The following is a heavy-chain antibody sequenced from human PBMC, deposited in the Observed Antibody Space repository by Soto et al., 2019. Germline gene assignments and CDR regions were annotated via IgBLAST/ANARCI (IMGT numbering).Heavy chain of an antibody. D-gene: IGHD3-16*01. J-gene: IGHJ4*02. CDR3: ARSLLQGEF. CDR2: INPNGGST. CDR1: GYTFIHYY. Sequence: QVQLVQSGAEVKKPGASVKISCKASGYTFIHYYIHWVRQAPGQGLEWMAIINPNGGSTNYPQKFHGRVTVTSDTSTTTVSMELNSLESDDTAVYFCARSLLQGEFWGQGTLVTVSS. V-gene: IGHV1-46*01.